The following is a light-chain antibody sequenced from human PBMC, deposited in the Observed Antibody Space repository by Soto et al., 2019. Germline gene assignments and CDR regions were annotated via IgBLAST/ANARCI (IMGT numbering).Light chain of an antibody. V-gene: IGKV3D-15*01. CDR1: QSVSTN. CDR2: GAS. CDR3: QQYNNWPLT. Sequence: EIVMTQSTATLSVSPGERATLSCRASQSVSTNLAWHQQKPGQPPRLLIYGASTRASGIPARFSGGGSGTEFTLTISSLQSEDFAVYYCQQYNNWPLTFGGGTKVEIK. J-gene: IGKJ4*01.